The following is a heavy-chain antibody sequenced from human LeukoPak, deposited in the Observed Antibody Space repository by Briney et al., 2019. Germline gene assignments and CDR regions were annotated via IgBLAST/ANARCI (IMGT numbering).Heavy chain of an antibody. D-gene: IGHD5-24*01. J-gene: IGHJ4*02. CDR3: ARRRDGYNYVGTDY. Sequence: GESLKTSCKGSGYNFTNYWIGWVRQMPGKGLEWMGIIYPGDSDTTYSPSFQGQVTISADKSISTAYLQWSSLKASDTAMYYCARRRDGYNYVGTDYWGQGTLVTVSS. CDR2: IYPGDSDT. CDR1: GYNFTNYW. V-gene: IGHV5-51*01.